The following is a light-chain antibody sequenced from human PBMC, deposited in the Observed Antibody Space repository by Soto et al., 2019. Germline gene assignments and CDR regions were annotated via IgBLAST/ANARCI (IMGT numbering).Light chain of an antibody. J-gene: IGKJ1*01. CDR3: QQRSHWPRT. CDR1: QSVSSN. V-gene: IGKV3-15*01. CDR2: GAS. Sequence: EIAMTQSPATMSVSPRERATLSCRASQSVSSNLAWYQQKPGQAPRLLIYGASTRATGIPARFSGSGSGTEFTLTISSLQSEEFAVYYCQQRSHWPRTFGQGNKVDIK.